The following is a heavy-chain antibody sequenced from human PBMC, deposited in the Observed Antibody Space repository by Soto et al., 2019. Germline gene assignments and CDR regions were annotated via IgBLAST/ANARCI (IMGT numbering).Heavy chain of an antibody. CDR3: ARHPGYYDVLTGYSTYYFDY. Sequence: PSETLSLTCAVYGGSFSGYYLSWIRQPPGKGLEWIGEINHSGSTNYNPSLKSRVTISLDTSKNQISLKLNSVTAADTAVYYCARHPGYYDVLTGYSTYYFDYWGQGILVTVSS. J-gene: IGHJ4*02. CDR1: GGSFSGYY. D-gene: IGHD3-9*01. CDR2: INHSGST. V-gene: IGHV4-34*01.